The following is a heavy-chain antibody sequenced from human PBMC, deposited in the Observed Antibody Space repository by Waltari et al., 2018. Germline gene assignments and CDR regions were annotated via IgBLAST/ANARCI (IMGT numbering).Heavy chain of an antibody. J-gene: IGHJ4*02. CDR1: GYTFTGYY. CDR2: INPNRCGT. V-gene: IGHV1-2*02. Sequence: QVQLVQSGAEVKKPGASVKVSCKASGYTFTGYYMNWVRQAPGQGLEWMGWINPNRCGTNYAQKFQGRVTMTSDTSISTAYMELSRLRSDDTAVYYCARGISRWGDYWGQGTLVTVSS. D-gene: IGHD2-15*01. CDR3: ARGISRWGDY.